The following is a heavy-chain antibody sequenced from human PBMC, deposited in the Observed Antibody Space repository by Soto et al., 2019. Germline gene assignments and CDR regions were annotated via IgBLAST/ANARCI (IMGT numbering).Heavy chain of an antibody. J-gene: IGHJ4*02. CDR3: SRDALSFWSHSYYYFDY. Sequence: ASVKVSCKASGYTFTSYGISWVRQAPGQGLEWMGGISAIIGNTNYAQKLQGRVTMTADTSTSTAYMELRSLRSDDTAVYYCSRDALSFWSHSYYYFDYWGQGTLVTVSS. V-gene: IGHV1-18*04. CDR2: ISAIIGNT. D-gene: IGHD3-3*01. CDR1: GYTFTSYG.